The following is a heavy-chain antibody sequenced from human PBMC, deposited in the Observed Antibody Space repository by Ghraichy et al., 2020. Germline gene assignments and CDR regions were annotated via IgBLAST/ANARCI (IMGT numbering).Heavy chain of an antibody. CDR2: IKQDGSEK. Sequence: GGFLRLSCAASGFTFSSYWMSWVRQAPGKGLEWVANIKQDGSEKYYVDSVKGRFTISRDNAKNSLYLQMNSLRAEDTAVYYCARSRLIAAAGTPTDYWGQGTLVTVSS. CDR1: GFTFSSYW. J-gene: IGHJ4*02. D-gene: IGHD6-13*01. V-gene: IGHV3-7*01. CDR3: ARSRLIAAAGTPTDY.